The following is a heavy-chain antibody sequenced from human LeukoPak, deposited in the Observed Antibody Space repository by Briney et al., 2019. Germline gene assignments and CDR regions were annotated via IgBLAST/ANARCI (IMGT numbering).Heavy chain of an antibody. CDR3: ARADVLLWFGESLNWFDP. Sequence: SETLSLTCTVSGGSISSGSYYWGWIRQPPGKGLEWIGSIYHSGSTYYNPSLKSRVTISVDTSKNQFSLKLSSVTAADTAVYYCARADVLLWFGESLNWFDPWGQGTLVTVSS. V-gene: IGHV4-39*07. D-gene: IGHD3-10*01. J-gene: IGHJ5*02. CDR2: IYHSGST. CDR1: GGSISSGSYY.